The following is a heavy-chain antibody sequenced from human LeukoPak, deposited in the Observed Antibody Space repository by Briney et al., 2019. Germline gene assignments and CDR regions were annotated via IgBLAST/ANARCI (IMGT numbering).Heavy chain of an antibody. J-gene: IGHJ2*01. Sequence: ASVKVSCKASGYTFASYDISWVRQAPGQGLEWMGWISAYNGNTNYAQKLQGRVTMTTDTSTSTAYMELRSLRADDTAVYYCARVDTAMVRWYFDLWGRGTLVTVSS. CDR3: ARVDTAMVRWYFDL. V-gene: IGHV1-18*01. D-gene: IGHD5-18*01. CDR1: GYTFASYD. CDR2: ISAYNGNT.